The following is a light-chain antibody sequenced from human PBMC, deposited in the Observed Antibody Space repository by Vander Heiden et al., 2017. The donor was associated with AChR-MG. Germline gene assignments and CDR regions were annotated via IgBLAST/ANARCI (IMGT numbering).Light chain of an antibody. V-gene: IGKV1-33*01. Sequence: DIELTQSPSSLSASVGDRVTITCQASQDISNNLQSYQQTPATPPKLLFCDASNLAAGTPRRFSRGGARTDFPITSRILQPEDIATYYYQQYNTLPRTFGGGTKVEIK. CDR2: DAS. CDR1: QDISNN. J-gene: IGKJ4*01. CDR3: QQYNTLPRT.